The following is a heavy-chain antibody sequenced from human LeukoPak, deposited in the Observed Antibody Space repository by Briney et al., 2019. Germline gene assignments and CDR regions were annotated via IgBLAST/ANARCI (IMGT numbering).Heavy chain of an antibody. CDR1: GYTFTGYY. CDR2: INPNSGGT. V-gene: IGHV1-2*02. D-gene: IGHD6-19*01. CDR3: ARDHSSSGELPNYYYYYYYMDV. J-gene: IGHJ6*03. Sequence: WASVKVSCKASGYTFTGYYMHWVRQAPGQGLEWMGWINPNSGGTNYAQKFQGRVTMTRDTSISTAYMELSRLRSDDTAVYYCARDHSSSGELPNYYYYYYYMDVWGKGTTVTVSS.